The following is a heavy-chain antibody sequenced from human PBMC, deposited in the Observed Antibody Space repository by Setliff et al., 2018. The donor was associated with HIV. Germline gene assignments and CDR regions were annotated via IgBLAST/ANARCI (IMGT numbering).Heavy chain of an antibody. D-gene: IGHD3-22*01. CDR3: VRDLVYYYDNSGSFYVAEYFQH. Sequence: GGSLRLSCAASRFDFNNYWMCWVRQAPGKGLEWVANIGQDGSEKNYVDSVKGRFTTSRDNAKNSMDLQMNSLRAEDTAVYYCVRDLVYYYDNSGSFYVAEYFQHWGQGTLVTVSS. CDR1: RFDFNNYW. CDR2: IGQDGSEK. V-gene: IGHV3-7*01. J-gene: IGHJ1*01.